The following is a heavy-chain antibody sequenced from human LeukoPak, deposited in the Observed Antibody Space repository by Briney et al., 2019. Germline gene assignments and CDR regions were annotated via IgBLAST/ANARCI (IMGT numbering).Heavy chain of an antibody. J-gene: IGHJ4*02. CDR1: GGSISSYY. Sequence: SETLSLTCTVSGGSISSYYWSWIRQPPGKGLEWIGYIYYSGSTNYNPSLKSRVTISVDTSKNQFSLKLSSVTAADTAVYYCAKDPLYVAAARDYWGQGTLVTVSS. CDR3: AKDPLYVAAARDY. CDR2: IYYSGST. V-gene: IGHV4-59*12. D-gene: IGHD6-13*01.